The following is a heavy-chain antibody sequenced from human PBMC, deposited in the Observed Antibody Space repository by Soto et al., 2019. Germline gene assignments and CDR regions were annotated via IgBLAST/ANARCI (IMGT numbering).Heavy chain of an antibody. Sequence: SETLSLTCAVYGGSFSGYYWSWIRQPPGKGLEWIGEINHSGSTNYNPSLKSRVTISVDTSKNQFSLKLSSVTAADTAVYYCARGDYYYYYGMDVWGQGTTVTVSS. CDR2: INHSGST. CDR1: GGSFSGYY. J-gene: IGHJ6*02. CDR3: ARGDYYYYYGMDV. V-gene: IGHV4-34*01.